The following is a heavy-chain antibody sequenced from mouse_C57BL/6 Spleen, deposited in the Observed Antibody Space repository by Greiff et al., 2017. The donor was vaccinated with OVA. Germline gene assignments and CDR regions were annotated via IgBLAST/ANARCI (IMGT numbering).Heavy chain of an antibody. D-gene: IGHD2-2*01. V-gene: IGHV1-4*01. Sequence: VQLQQSGAELARPGASVKMSCKASGYTFTSYTMHWVKQRPGQGLEWIGYINPSSGYTKYNQKFKDKATLTADKSSSTAYMQLSSLTSEDSAVYYCAYLDGYDDYVDYWGQGTTLTVSS. CDR3: AYLDGYDDYVDY. CDR2: INPSSGYT. J-gene: IGHJ2*01. CDR1: GYTFTSYT.